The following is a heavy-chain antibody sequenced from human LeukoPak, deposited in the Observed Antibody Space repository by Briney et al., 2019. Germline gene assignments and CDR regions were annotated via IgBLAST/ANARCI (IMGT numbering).Heavy chain of an antibody. V-gene: IGHV3-53*05. CDR3: ARDYYYDSSVLDY. Sequence: GGSLRLSCVVSGFTVSNNYMKWVRQAPGKGLEWVSTIYGGGSTYYADSVKGRFTISRDNSKNTLYLQMNSLRAEDTAVYYCARDYYYDSSVLDYWGQGTLVTVSS. J-gene: IGHJ4*02. CDR2: IYGGGST. CDR1: GFTVSNNY. D-gene: IGHD3-22*01.